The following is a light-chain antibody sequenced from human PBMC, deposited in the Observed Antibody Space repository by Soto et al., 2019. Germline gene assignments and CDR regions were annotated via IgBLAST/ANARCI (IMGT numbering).Light chain of an antibody. V-gene: IGLV4-69*01. CDR3: QTWGTGIHYV. CDR1: SGHSSYA. Sequence: QPVLTQSPSASASLGASVKLTWTRSSGHSSYAIAWHQQQPEKGPRYLMKLNSDGSHSKGDGIPDRFSGSSSGAERYLTISSLQSEDEADYYCQTWGTGIHYVFGTGTKLTVL. J-gene: IGLJ1*01. CDR2: LNSDGSH.